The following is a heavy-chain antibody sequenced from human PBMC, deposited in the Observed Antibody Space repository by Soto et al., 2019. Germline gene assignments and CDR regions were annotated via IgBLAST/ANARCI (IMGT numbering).Heavy chain of an antibody. J-gene: IGHJ6*02. CDR2: IYPEDSDT. V-gene: IGHV5-51*01. CDR1: GYSFASFW. D-gene: IGHD3-3*01. CDR3: AKYYGFWSGYSTPYYYYGMDV. Sequence: GESLKISCKGSGYSFASFWIGWVRQMPGKGLEWMGIIYPEDSDTRYSPSFQGQVTISADKSISTAYLQWSSLKASDTAMYYCAKYYGFWSGYSTPYYYYGMDVWGQGTTVTVSS.